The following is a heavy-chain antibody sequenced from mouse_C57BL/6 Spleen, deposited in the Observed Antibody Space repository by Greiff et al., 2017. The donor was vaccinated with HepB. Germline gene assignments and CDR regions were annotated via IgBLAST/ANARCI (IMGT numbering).Heavy chain of an antibody. CDR1: GFTFSSYG. J-gene: IGHJ4*01. V-gene: IGHV5-6*01. CDR3: ASLFPLITTGVPYAMDY. CDR2: ISSGGSYT. Sequence: EVQVVESGGDLVKPGGSLKLSCAASGFTFSSYGMSWVRQTPDKRLEWVATISSGGSYTYYPDSVKGRFTISRDNAKNTLYLQMSRLKSEDTAMYYCASLFPLITTGVPYAMDYWGQGTSVTVSS. D-gene: IGHD1-1*01.